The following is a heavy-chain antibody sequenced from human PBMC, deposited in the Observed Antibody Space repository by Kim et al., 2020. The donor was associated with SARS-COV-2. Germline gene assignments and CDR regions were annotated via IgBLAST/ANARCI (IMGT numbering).Heavy chain of an antibody. J-gene: IGHJ5*02. Sequence: SETLSLTCAVYGGSFSGYYWSWIRQPPGKGLEWIGEINHSGSTNYNPSLKSRVTISVDTSKNQFSLKLSSVTAADTAVYYCARVGTTVMVRGVNNWFDPWGQGTLVTVSS. CDR2: INHSGST. D-gene: IGHD3-10*01. CDR3: ARVGTTVMVRGVNNWFDP. V-gene: IGHV4-34*01. CDR1: GGSFSGYY.